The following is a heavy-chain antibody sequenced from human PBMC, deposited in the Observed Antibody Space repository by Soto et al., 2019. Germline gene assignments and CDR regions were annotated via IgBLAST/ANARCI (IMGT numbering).Heavy chain of an antibody. CDR1: GFTFSSYS. D-gene: IGHD6-19*01. J-gene: IGHJ4*02. Sequence: GGSLRLSCAASGFTFSSYSMNWVRQAPGKGLEWVSYISSSSSTIYYADSVKGRFTISRDNAKNSLYLQMNSLRAEDTAVYYCAKDFGWLAYDYWGQGTLVTVYS. CDR2: ISSSSSTI. V-gene: IGHV3-48*01. CDR3: AKDFGWLAYDY.